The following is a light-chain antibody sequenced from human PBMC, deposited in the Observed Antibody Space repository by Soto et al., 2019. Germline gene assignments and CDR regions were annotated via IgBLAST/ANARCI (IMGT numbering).Light chain of an antibody. V-gene: IGKV3-15*01. CDR2: AAS. CDR3: QQYNNWPST. Sequence: EIVMTQSPATLSVSPGEIATLSFSASQSVITNLAWYQQKSGQAPRLLIYAASTRATDIPAGFSGSGSGTEFTLTISNLQSEDFVVYYCQQYNNWPSTFGQGTKVDIK. J-gene: IGKJ1*01. CDR1: QSVITN.